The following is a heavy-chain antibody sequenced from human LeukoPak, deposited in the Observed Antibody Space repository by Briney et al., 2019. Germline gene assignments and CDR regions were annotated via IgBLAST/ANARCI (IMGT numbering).Heavy chain of an antibody. Sequence: GESLKISCQGSGYNFPIYWIGWVRQMPGQGLEWMGIIYPDDSNTIYGPSFQGQVTISADKSISTAYLEWSSLKAPDTAIYYCARQGAAGKYYYYYMDVWGKGTTVTVSS. V-gene: IGHV5-51*01. CDR2: IYPDDSNT. D-gene: IGHD6-13*01. CDR3: ARQGAAGKYYYYYMDV. J-gene: IGHJ6*03. CDR1: GYNFPIYW.